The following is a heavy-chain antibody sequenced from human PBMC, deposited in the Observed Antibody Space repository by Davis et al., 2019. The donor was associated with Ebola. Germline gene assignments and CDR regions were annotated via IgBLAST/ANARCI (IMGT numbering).Heavy chain of an antibody. CDR1: GFTFSSYE. CDR3: TGTVTTIDY. CDR2: IRSKANSYAT. J-gene: IGHJ4*02. Sequence: GGSLRLSCAASGFTFSSYEMNWVRQASGKGLEWVGRIRSKANSYATAYAASVKGRFTISRDDSKNTAYLQMNSLKTEDTAVYYCTGTVTTIDYWGQGTLVTVSS. D-gene: IGHD4-17*01. V-gene: IGHV3-73*01.